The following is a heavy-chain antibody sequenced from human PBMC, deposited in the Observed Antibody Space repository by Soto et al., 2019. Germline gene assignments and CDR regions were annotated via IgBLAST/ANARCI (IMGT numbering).Heavy chain of an antibody. CDR1: GCPFTAHP. CDR2: ISGSGSST. CDR3: ARTPGVITVISAFDH. Sequence: GGSQSLSCAASGCPFTAHPLALVRTAHGKGLEWVSAISGSGSSTYDSDAVKGRFTISRDNSNNTLYLQMNSLRAEDTAIYYCARTPGVITVISAFDHWGQGTPVTVSS. D-gene: IGHD3-22*01. V-gene: IGHV3-23*01. J-gene: IGHJ4*02.